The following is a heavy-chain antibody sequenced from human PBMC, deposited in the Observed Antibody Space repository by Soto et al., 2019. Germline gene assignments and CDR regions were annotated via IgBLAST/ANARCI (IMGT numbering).Heavy chain of an antibody. J-gene: IGHJ4*02. CDR3: ARGGGYSSGWYWRD. Sequence: EVQLVESGGGLVQPGGSLRLSCAASGFTFSSYDMHWVRQATGKGLEWVSAIGTAGDTYYPGSVKGRFTISRENAKNSLYLQMNSLRAGDTAVYYCARGGGYSSGWYWRDWGQGTLFTVSS. D-gene: IGHD6-19*01. V-gene: IGHV3-13*04. CDR1: GFTFSSYD. CDR2: IGTAGDT.